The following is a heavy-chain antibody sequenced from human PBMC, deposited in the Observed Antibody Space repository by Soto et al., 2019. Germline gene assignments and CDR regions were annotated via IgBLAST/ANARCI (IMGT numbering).Heavy chain of an antibody. CDR3: ARDLQLWPKRGWFDP. D-gene: IGHD5-18*01. CDR2: ISAYNGNT. V-gene: IGHV1-18*01. J-gene: IGHJ5*02. CDR1: GYTFTSYG. Sequence: QVQLVQSGAEVKKPGASVKVSCKASGYTFTSYGISWVRQAPGQGLEWMGWISAYNGNTNYAQKLQGRGTMTTDTSTSTAYMELRSLRSDDTAVYYCARDLQLWPKRGWFDPWGQGTLVTVSS.